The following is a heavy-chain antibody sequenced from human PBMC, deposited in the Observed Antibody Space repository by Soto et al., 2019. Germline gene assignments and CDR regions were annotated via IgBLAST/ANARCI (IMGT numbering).Heavy chain of an antibody. Sequence: QVQLVQSGAEVKKPGASVKVSCKASGDTFTDYYIHWVRQAPGQGLEWMGTVNPSGDHNTYAEHFLDRRTITSDTSTSTPYIELTSLTSEDTAVYYCARGGGVVVVTAAFDYWGQGTLVTVSS. J-gene: IGHJ4*02. CDR3: ARGGGVVVVTAAFDY. V-gene: IGHV1-46*01. D-gene: IGHD2-21*02. CDR2: VNPSGDHN. CDR1: GDTFTDYY.